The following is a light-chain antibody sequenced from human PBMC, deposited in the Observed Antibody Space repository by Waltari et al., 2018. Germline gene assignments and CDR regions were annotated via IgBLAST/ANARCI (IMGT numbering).Light chain of an antibody. V-gene: IGKV3-11*01. CDR3: QQGSKWPRT. CDR1: QSVSNY. J-gene: IGKJ1*01. CDR2: NAS. Sequence: EILMTQSPATLSLSPGERATLSCRASQSVSNYLAWYQQRPGQAPRLLIYNASNRVTGIPDRFSGGGSGTDFTLIISSLEPEDIAVYYCQQGSKWPRTFGQGTKVEIK.